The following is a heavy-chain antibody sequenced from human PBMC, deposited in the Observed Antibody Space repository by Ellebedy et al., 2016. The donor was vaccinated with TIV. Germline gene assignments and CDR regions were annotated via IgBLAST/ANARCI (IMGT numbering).Heavy chain of an antibody. J-gene: IGHJ4*02. V-gene: IGHV3-30*03. D-gene: IGHD3-10*01. CDR1: GFTSRSHG. CDR2: LSSDGSNK. Sequence: GKSLKISXVASGFTSRSHGIYWVRQAPGKGLEWVEVLSSDGSNKYYADSVKGRFTISRDNSKNTLYLQMNSLRTDDMAVYYCARGGSSGSSDYWGQGTLVTVSS. CDR3: ARGGSSGSSDY.